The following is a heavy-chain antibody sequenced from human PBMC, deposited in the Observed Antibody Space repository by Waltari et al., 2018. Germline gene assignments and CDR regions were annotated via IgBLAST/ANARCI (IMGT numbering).Heavy chain of an antibody. J-gene: IGHJ4*02. CDR2: ISHDGDAK. CDR3: ATAPQFIRHFDY. CDR1: GVSFGTYG. Sequence: QVQLVESGGGVVQPGRSLRLSCEVCGVSFGTYGFHWVRQAPGKGLEWVAVISHDGDAKSYADSEKGRFTISRDKSNNRVSLQMDSLRAEDTAVYYCATAPQFIRHFDYWGQGTLVTVSS. V-gene: IGHV3-30*03.